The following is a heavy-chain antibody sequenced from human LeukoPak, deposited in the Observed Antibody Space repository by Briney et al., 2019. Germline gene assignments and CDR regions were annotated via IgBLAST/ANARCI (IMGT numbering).Heavy chain of an antibody. CDR1: GFTFSSYW. Sequence: GGSLRLSCAASGFTFSSYWMSWVRQAPGKGLEWVANIKQDGSKKNYADSVKGRFTISRDNAKNSLYLQMNSLRAEDTAVYYCARWGYSYGFDYWGQGTLVIVSS. J-gene: IGHJ4*02. V-gene: IGHV3-7*01. D-gene: IGHD5-18*01. CDR2: IKQDGSKK. CDR3: ARWGYSYGFDY.